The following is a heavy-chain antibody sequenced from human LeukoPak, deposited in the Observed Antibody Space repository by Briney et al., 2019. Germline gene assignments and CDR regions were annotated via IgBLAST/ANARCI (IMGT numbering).Heavy chain of an antibody. CDR3: ASYLDSVVTAHADYYYMDV. V-gene: IGHV1-18*01. Sequence: ASVKVSCKASGYTFTSYGISWVRQAPGQGLEWMGWISAYNGNTNYAQKFQGRVTITGDESTSTAYMELSSLRSEDTAVYYCASYLDSVVTAHADYYYMDVWGKGTTVTISS. J-gene: IGHJ6*03. CDR1: GYTFTSYG. D-gene: IGHD2-21*02. CDR2: ISAYNGNT.